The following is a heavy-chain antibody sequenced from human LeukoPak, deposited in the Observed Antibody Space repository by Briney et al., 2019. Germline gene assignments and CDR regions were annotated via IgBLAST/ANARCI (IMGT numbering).Heavy chain of an antibody. CDR1: GGSFSNYY. CDR3: ARAGWYDSGSYPDY. V-gene: IGHV4-34*01. D-gene: IGHD3-10*01. CDR2: INHIGTI. Sequence: SETLSLTCAVYGGSFSNYYWTWIRQPPGKGLEWVGEINHIGTINYNPSLKSRVTISTDTSKNQFSLQLTSVTAADTAVYYCARAGWYDSGSYPDYWGQGTLVTVSA. J-gene: IGHJ4*02.